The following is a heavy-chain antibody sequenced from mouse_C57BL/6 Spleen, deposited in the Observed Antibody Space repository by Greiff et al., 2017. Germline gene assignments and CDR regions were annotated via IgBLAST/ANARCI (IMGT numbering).Heavy chain of an antibody. Sequence: QVQLQQPGAELVKPGASVKISCKASGYAFSSSWMNWVKQRPGKGLEWIGRIYPGNGDTNYNGKFKGKATLTADKSSSTAYMQLSSLTSEDSAVYFCSRNIYDAMGYWGQGASVTVSS. CDR3: SRNIYDAMGY. J-gene: IGHJ4*01. CDR2: IYPGNGDT. V-gene: IGHV1-82*01. CDR1: GYAFSSSW.